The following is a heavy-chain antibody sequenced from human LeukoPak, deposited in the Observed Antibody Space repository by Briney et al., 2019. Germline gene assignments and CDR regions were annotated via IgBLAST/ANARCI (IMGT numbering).Heavy chain of an antibody. J-gene: IGHJ4*02. D-gene: IGHD2-2*01. Sequence: ASVKVSCKASGYTFTNFDINWVRQATGQGLEWMGWMNPKTGNTGSAQKFQGRVTMTEDTSTDTAYMELSSLRSEDTAVYYCATGEYIVVVPAALDYWGQGTLVTVSS. V-gene: IGHV1-8*01. CDR2: MNPKTGNT. CDR3: ATGEYIVVVPAALDY. CDR1: GYTFTNFD.